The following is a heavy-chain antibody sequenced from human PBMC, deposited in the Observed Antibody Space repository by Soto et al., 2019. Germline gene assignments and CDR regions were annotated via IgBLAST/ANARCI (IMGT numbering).Heavy chain of an antibody. CDR1: GFTFSSYA. J-gene: IGHJ5*02. Sequence: EVQLVESGGGLVQPGGSLRLSCAASGFTFSSYAMHWVRQAPGKGLEYVSAISSNGAITYYANSVKGRFTISRDNSTNTLYLQMGSLRAEDMAVYYCARAEYCSGGSCYPTALFDPWGQGTLVTVSS. CDR3: ARAEYCSGGSCYPTALFDP. V-gene: IGHV3-64*01. CDR2: ISSNGAIT. D-gene: IGHD2-15*01.